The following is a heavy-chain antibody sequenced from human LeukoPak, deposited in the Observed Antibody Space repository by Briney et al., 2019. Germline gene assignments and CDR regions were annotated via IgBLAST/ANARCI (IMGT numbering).Heavy chain of an antibody. V-gene: IGHV1-69*13. Sequence: SVKVSCKASGGTFSSYAISWVRQAPGQGLEWMGGIIPIFGTANYAQKFQGRVTITADESTSTAYMELSSLRSEDTAVYYCARVLDYYDSSGYPYYFDYWGQGTPVTVSS. CDR1: GGTFSSYA. J-gene: IGHJ4*02. D-gene: IGHD3-22*01. CDR3: ARVLDYYDSSGYPYYFDY. CDR2: IIPIFGTA.